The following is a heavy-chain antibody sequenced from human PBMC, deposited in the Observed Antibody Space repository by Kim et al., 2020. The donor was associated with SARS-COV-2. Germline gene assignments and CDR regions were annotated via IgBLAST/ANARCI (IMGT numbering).Heavy chain of an antibody. D-gene: IGHD6-6*01. V-gene: IGHV4-34*01. CDR3: ARGLRSSSKNAFFDY. J-gene: IGHJ4*02. CDR1: GGSFSGYY. CDR2: INHSGST. Sequence: SETLSLTCAVYGGSFSGYYWSWIRQPPGKGLEWIGEINHSGSTNYNPSLKSRVTISVDTSKNQFSLKLSSVTAADTAVYYCARGLRSSSKNAFFDYWGQGTLVTVSS.